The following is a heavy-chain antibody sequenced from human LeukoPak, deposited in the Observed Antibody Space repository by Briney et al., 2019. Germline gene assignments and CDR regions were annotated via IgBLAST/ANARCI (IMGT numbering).Heavy chain of an antibody. CDR3: ARSFYYDTLTGYYFFDY. CDR1: GFTFSDYS. D-gene: IGHD3-9*01. J-gene: IGHJ4*02. Sequence: PGGSLRLSCAASGFTFSDYSMNWVRQAPGKGLEWISYIGIDSGNTNYADSVKGRFTISGDKAKNSLYLQMNSLRVEDTAVYYCARSFYYDTLTGYYFFDYWGQGTLVTVSS. CDR2: IGIDSGNT. V-gene: IGHV3-48*01.